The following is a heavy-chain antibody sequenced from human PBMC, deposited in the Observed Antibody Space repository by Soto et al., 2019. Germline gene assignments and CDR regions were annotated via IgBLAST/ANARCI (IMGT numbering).Heavy chain of an antibody. CDR3: GIGPLMVYSGNF. J-gene: IGHJ4*02. Sequence: EVQLVEFGGDLVQPGGSLRLSCAGSGFTFSTYWMAWVRQAPGKGLEWVATIKHDGTETYYVDSVKGRFTVSRDNAKNSLYLQMDSLRAEDTAVYYCGIGPLMVYSGNFWGQGTLVTVSS. D-gene: IGHD2-8*01. V-gene: IGHV3-7*01. CDR1: GFTFSTYW. CDR2: IKHDGTET.